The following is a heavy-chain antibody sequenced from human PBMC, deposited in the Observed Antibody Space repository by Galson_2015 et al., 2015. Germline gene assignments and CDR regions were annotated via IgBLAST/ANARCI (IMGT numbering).Heavy chain of an antibody. CDR1: GFTFDDYA. V-gene: IGHV3-43D*03. Sequence: SLRLSCAASGFTFDDYAMHWVRQAPGKGLEWVSLISWDGGSTYYADSVKGRFTISRDNSKNSLYLQMNSLRAEDTALYYCAKDRSKVVVLYYFDYWGQGTLVTVSS. J-gene: IGHJ4*02. D-gene: IGHD3-22*01. CDR2: ISWDGGST. CDR3: AKDRSKVVVLYYFDY.